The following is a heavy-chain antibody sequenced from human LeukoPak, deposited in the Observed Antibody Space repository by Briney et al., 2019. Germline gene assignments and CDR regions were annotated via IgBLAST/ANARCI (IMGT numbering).Heavy chain of an antibody. J-gene: IGHJ6*02. CDR3: ASNIVVVTDYYYYGMDV. CDR1: GYTFTGYY. Sequence: SVKVSCKASGYTFTGYYMHWVRQVPGQGLEWMGRIIPILGIANYAQKFQGRVTITADKSTSTAYMELSSLRSEDTAVYYCASNIVVVTDYYYYGMDVWGQGTTVTVSS. V-gene: IGHV1-69*02. CDR2: IIPILGIA. D-gene: IGHD2-21*02.